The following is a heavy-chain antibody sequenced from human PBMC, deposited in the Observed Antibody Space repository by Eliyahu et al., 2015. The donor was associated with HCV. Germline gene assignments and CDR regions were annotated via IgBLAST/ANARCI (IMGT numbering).Heavy chain of an antibody. CDR3: ASGGGGIAVAGTGGWFDP. D-gene: IGHD6-19*01. V-gene: IGHV4-59*01. Sequence: QVQLQESGPGLVQPSETLSLTCTVXGGXITTYSWSWIRQPPGKGLEWIGYIHYSGSTNYNPSLKSRVTISVDTSKNQFSLKLSSVTAADTAVYYCASGGGGIAVAGTGGWFDPWGQGTLITVSS. J-gene: IGHJ5*02. CDR2: IHYSGST. CDR1: GGXITTYS.